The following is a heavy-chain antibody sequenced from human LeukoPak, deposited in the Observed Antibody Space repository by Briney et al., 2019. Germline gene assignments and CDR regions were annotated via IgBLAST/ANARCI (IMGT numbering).Heavy chain of an antibody. V-gene: IGHV1-69*04. Sequence: SVKVSCKASGGTFSSYAISWVRQAPGQGLEWMGRIIPILGIANYAQKFQGRVTMTRDMSTSTVYMELSSLRSEDTAVYYCARDGSIVGATTEVGSDFDYWGQGTLVTVSS. CDR2: IIPILGIA. CDR3: ARDGSIVGATTEVGSDFDY. D-gene: IGHD1-26*01. CDR1: GGTFSSYA. J-gene: IGHJ4*02.